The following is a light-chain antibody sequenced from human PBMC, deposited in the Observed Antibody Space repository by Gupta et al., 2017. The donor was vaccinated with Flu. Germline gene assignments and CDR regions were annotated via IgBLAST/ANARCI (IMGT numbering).Light chain of an antibody. CDR3: MQNKPFPPT. CDR1: HSPVHSDGNTY. J-gene: IGKJ4*01. V-gene: IGKV2-24*01. Sequence: VLTQTTLSSPVTLGQPASIYCRSSHSPVHSDGNTYLSLLQQRPGQPPRLLIYKISNRFSGVPDSFSGSGAGTDFTLKISRVEADDVGVYYCMQNKPFPPTFGRGTKVEIK. CDR2: KIS.